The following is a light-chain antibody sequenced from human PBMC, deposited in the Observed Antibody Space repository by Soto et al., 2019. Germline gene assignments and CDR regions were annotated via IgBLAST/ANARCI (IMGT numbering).Light chain of an antibody. CDR3: QQYNSYPVT. J-gene: IGKJ4*01. Sequence: QMTQSPSTLSASVGDRVTITCRASQSISSWLAWYQQRPGRAPEVLIYDASSLESGVPSRFSGSGSGTEFTLTISSLQPDDFATYYCQQYNSYPVTFGGGTKVEIK. CDR2: DAS. CDR1: QSISSW. V-gene: IGKV1-5*01.